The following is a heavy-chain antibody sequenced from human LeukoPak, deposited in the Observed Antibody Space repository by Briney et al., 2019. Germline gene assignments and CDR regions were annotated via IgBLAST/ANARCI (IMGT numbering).Heavy chain of an antibody. Sequence: SETLSLTCTVSGASISSYYWIWLRQPQGKGLEWIGHIYYDGSTNYNPSLKSRVTISVDTSKNQFSLNLSSVTAADTAVYYCARGAVAGKMSWFDPWGQGTLVTVSS. CDR2: IYYDGST. V-gene: IGHV4-59*01. D-gene: IGHD6-19*01. J-gene: IGHJ5*02. CDR1: GASISSYY. CDR3: ARGAVAGKMSWFDP.